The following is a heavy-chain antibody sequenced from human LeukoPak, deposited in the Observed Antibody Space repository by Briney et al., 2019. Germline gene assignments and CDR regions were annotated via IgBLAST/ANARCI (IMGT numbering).Heavy chain of an antibody. CDR2: LFASGYA. D-gene: IGHD6-25*01. CDR3: AKDGAAADYYYYYYYMDV. CDR1: GFTFSSYG. V-gene: IGHV3-33*06. J-gene: IGHJ6*03. Sequence: GGSLRLSCAASGFTFSSYGMHWVRQAPGKGLEWVAVLFASGYAKYADSVKGRFTISRDSSENTLNLQMNSLKPEDTAVYYCAKDGAAADYYYYYYYMDVWGKGTTVTVSS.